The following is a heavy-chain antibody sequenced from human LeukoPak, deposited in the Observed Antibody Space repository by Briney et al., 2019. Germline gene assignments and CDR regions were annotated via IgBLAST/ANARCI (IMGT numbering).Heavy chain of an antibody. D-gene: IGHD6-19*01. Sequence: GGSLRLSCAASGFTFSSYSMNWVRQAPGKGLKWVSSISSSSSYIYYADSVQGRFTISRDNAKNSLYLQMNSLRAEDTAVYYCARVFTPGIPGIAVAGYGAFNIWGQGTMVTVSS. CDR2: ISSSSSYI. CDR3: ARVFTPGIPGIAVAGYGAFNI. J-gene: IGHJ3*02. V-gene: IGHV3-21*01. CDR1: GFTFSSYS.